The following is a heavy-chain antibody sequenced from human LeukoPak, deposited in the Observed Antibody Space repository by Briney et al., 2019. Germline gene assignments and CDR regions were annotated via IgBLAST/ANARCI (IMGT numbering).Heavy chain of an antibody. Sequence: ASVKVSCKASGYTFTSYGISWVRQAPGQGLEWMGWIGAYNGNTNYAQKLQGRVTMTTDTSTSTAYMELRSLRSDDTAVYYCARDPSYCSSTSCVGPYYYYYYGMDVWGQGTTVTVSS. CDR3: ARDPSYCSSTSCVGPYYYYYYGMDV. D-gene: IGHD2-2*01. CDR2: IGAYNGNT. CDR1: GYTFTSYG. J-gene: IGHJ6*02. V-gene: IGHV1-18*01.